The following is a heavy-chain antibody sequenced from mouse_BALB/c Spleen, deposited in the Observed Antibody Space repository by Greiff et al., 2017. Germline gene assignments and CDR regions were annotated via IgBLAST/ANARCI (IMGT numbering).Heavy chain of an antibody. V-gene: IGHV1-55*01. D-gene: IGHD4-1*01. Sequence: QVQLQQPGAELVKPGTSVKLSCKASGYNFTSYWINWVKLRPGQGLEWIGDIYPGSGSTNYNEKFKSKATLTVDTSSSTAYMQLSSLASEDSALYYCARAPLLTGIFAYWGQGTLVTVSA. J-gene: IGHJ3*01. CDR3: ARAPLLTGIFAY. CDR2: IYPGSGST. CDR1: GYNFTSYW.